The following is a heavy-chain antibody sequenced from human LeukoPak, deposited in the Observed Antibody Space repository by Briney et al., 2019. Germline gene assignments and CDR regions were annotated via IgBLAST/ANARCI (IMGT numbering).Heavy chain of an antibody. CDR1: GDSISSHY. V-gene: IGHV4-59*08. J-gene: IGHJ5*02. CDR2: IYDSGST. Sequence: PSETLSLTCTVSGDSISSHYWSWIRQPPGEGLEWIGYIYDSGSTNYNPSLKSRVTISVDTSKNQFSLKLSSVTAADTAVYYCARAQLTGPALLDWFDPWGQGTLVTVSS. CDR3: ARAQLTGPALLDWFDP. D-gene: IGHD2-2*01.